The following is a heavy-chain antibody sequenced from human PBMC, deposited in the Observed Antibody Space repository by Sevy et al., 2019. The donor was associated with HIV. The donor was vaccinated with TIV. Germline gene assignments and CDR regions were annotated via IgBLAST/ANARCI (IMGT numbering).Heavy chain of an antibody. Sequence: ASVKVSCKASGDIFRSYGISWVRQAPGQGLEWMGGIIPILGSVNYAQKFQGRVTITADESTQTAYMELSSLRSEDTAVYYCARGGGNGWYYFDYWGQETLVTVSS. CDR2: IIPILGSV. CDR3: ARGGGNGWYYFDY. J-gene: IGHJ4*02. CDR1: GDIFRSYG. V-gene: IGHV1-69*13. D-gene: IGHD6-19*01.